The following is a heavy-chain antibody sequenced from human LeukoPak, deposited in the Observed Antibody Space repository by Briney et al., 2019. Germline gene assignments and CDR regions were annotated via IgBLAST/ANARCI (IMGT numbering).Heavy chain of an antibody. Sequence: GRSLRLSCAASGFTFSSYAMHWVRQAPGKGLEWVAVISYDGSNKYYADSVKGRFTISRDNSKNTLYLQMNSLRAEDTAVYYCVRGIRYFDWLPRVLDYWGQGTLVTVSP. CDR2: ISYDGSNK. J-gene: IGHJ4*02. D-gene: IGHD3-9*01. V-gene: IGHV3-30*04. CDR1: GFTFSSYA. CDR3: VRGIRYFDWLPRVLDY.